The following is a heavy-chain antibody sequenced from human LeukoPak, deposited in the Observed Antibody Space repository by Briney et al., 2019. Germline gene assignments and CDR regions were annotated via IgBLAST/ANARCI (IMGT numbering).Heavy chain of an antibody. CDR2: INSDGSST. J-gene: IGHJ4*02. V-gene: IGHV3-74*01. D-gene: IGHD6-19*01. CDR1: GFTFSSYW. CDR3: AKSPGSSGWHDY. Sequence: PGGSLRLSCAASGFTFSSYWMHWVRQAPGKGLVWVSRINSDGSSTSYADSVKGRFTISRDNSKNTLYLQMNSLRAEDTAVYYCAKSPGSSGWHDYWGQGTLVTVSS.